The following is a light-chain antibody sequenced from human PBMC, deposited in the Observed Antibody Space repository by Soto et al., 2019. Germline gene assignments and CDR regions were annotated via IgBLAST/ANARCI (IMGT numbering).Light chain of an antibody. CDR2: AAS. V-gene: IGKV1D-8*03. CDR3: QQYNSYST. CDR1: QGISSY. J-gene: IGKJ1*01. Sequence: VIWMTQYPSLLSASTGDRVTISRRMSQGISSYLAWYQQKPGKAPELLIYAASTLQSGVPSRFGGSGSGTEFTLTISSLQPDDFATYYCQQYNSYSTFGQGTKVDI.